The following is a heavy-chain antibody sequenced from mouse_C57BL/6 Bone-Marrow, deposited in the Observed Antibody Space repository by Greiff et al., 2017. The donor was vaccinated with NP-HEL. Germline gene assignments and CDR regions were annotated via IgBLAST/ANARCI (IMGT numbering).Heavy chain of an antibody. J-gene: IGHJ3*01. CDR3: ARSARFAY. CDR1: GYAFTNYL. V-gene: IGHV1-54*01. Sequence: QVQLQQSGAELVRPGTSVKVSCKASGYAFTNYLIEWVKQRPGQGLEWIGVINPGSGGTNYNEKFKGKATLTADKSSSTAYMQLSSLTSEDSAVYFCARSARFAYWGQGTLVTVSA. D-gene: IGHD3-1*01. CDR2: INPGSGGT.